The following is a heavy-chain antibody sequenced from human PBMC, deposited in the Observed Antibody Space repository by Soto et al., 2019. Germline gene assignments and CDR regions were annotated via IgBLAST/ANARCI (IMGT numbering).Heavy chain of an antibody. V-gene: IGHV1-69*01. Sequence: QAQLVQSGAELKKPGSSVNVSCKASAGNFSSYAISCLRQAPGQGLEWMGGIVRLFGTTNYAQKFKGRLMITADEKTTSAERELNRLKFQDMTVYYCLGAIELSWYNCFDPWGQVIPVTVPS. J-gene: IGHJ5*02. D-gene: IGHD6-13*01. CDR3: LGAIELSWYNCFDP. CDR1: AGNFSSYA. CDR2: IVRLFGTT.